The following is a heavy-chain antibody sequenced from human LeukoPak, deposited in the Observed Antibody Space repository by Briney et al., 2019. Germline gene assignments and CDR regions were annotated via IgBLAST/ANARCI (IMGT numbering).Heavy chain of an antibody. CDR3: AKAMGATLFDY. CDR2: ISGSGGST. Sequence: GGSLRLSCAASGFTFSSYSMNWVRQAPGKGLEWVSGISGSGGSTYYADSVKGRFTISRDNSKNTLYLQMNSLRAGDTAVYYCAKAMGATLFDYWGQGTLVTVSS. J-gene: IGHJ4*02. D-gene: IGHD1-26*01. V-gene: IGHV3-23*01. CDR1: GFTFSSYS.